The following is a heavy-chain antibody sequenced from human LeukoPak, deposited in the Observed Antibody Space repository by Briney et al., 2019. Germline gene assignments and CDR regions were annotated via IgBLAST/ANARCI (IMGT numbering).Heavy chain of an antibody. CDR2: INQDGSEK. V-gene: IGHV3-7*01. CDR3: GRVQKTQTGGTPDY. D-gene: IGHD1-14*01. Sequence: GGSLRLSCAASEFTFSTFWMTWVRQAPGKGLEWVANINQDGSEKDYVDSVKGRFTISRDNAKNSLYLQVNSLRDDDTAVYYCGRVQKTQTGGTPDYWGQGTLVTVSS. J-gene: IGHJ4*02. CDR1: EFTFSTFW.